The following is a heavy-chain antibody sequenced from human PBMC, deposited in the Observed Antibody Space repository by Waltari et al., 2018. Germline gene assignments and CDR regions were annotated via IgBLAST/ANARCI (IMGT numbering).Heavy chain of an antibody. CDR2: INHSGST. V-gene: IGHV4-34*01. CDR1: GGSFSGYY. CDR3: ARGGQWKFDY. D-gene: IGHD6-19*01. Sequence: QVQLRQWGAGLLKPSETLSLTCVVYGGSFSGYYWGWIRQSPGKGLEWIGEINHSGSTNYNPSLKSRVTISVDTSKNQFSLKVSSVTAADTAVYYCARGGQWKFDYWGQGTLVTVSS. J-gene: IGHJ4*02.